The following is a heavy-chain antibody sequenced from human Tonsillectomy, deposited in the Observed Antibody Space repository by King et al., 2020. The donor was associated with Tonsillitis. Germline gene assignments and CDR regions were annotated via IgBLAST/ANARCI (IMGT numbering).Heavy chain of an antibody. D-gene: IGHD3-22*01. V-gene: IGHV3-23*04. CDR3: AKDGGYYDSSGYFND. Sequence: QLVQSGGGLVQPGGSLRLSCAASGLTFSSYAMSWVRQALGKGLEWVSAISGSGAKTYYADSVKGRFTISRDNSKNTLYLQMNSLRAEDTAVYYCAKDGGYYDSSGYFNDWGQGTLVTVSS. J-gene: IGHJ4*02. CDR2: ISGSGAKT. CDR1: GLTFSSYA.